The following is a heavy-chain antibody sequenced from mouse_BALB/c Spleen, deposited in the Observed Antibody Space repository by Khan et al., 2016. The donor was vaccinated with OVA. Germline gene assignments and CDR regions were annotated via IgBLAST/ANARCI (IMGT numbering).Heavy chain of an antibody. CDR3: ARPGSGYVDWYFDV. V-gene: IGHV3-8*02. J-gene: IGHJ1*01. CDR1: GDSITSGY. CDR2: INYSGST. Sequence: VQLKESGPSLVKPSQTLSLTCSVTGDSITSGYWNWIRKFPGNKLEYMGYINYSGSTYYNPSLKSRISITRDTSRNQYYLRLNSVTTEDTATDYCARPGSGYVDWYFDVWGAGTTVTVSS. D-gene: IGHD1-1*01.